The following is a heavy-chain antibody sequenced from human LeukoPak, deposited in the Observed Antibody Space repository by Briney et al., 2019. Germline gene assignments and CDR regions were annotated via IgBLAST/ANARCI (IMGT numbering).Heavy chain of an antibody. V-gene: IGHV1-46*01. D-gene: IGHD6-13*01. CDR2: INPGGDNT. CDR3: ARGSSSNWYGAFDY. J-gene: IGHJ4*02. Sequence: GASVKVSCKASGYTFTNYYIHWVRQAPGQGLEWMGLINPGGDNTDYAQNFQGRVTMTRDTSISTAYLELKWLTYDDTAVYYCARGSSSNWYGAFDYWGQGSLVTVSS. CDR1: GYTFTNYY.